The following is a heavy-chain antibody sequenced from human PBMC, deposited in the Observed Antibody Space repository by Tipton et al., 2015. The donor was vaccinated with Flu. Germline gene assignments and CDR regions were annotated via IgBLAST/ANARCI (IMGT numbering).Heavy chain of an antibody. CDR2: ISGSGGST. V-gene: IGHV3-23*01. D-gene: IGHD5-18*01. CDR3: AKEGSSYGKSPAEYKSDAFDI. Sequence: GSLRLSCAASGFTFSSYAMSWVRQAPGKGLEWVSAISGSGGSTYYADSVKGRFTISRDNSKNTLYLQMNSLRAEDTAVYYCAKEGSSYGKSPAEYKSDAFDIWGQGTMVTVSS. J-gene: IGHJ3*02. CDR1: GFTFSSYA.